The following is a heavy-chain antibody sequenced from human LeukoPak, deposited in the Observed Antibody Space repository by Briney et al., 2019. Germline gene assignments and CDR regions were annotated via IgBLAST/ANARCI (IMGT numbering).Heavy chain of an antibody. J-gene: IGHJ4*02. D-gene: IGHD4-17*01. V-gene: IGHV3-30*18. CDR3: AKRHDYGEVQDY. CDR2: ISYDGGNK. CDR1: GFTFNSYG. Sequence: GGSLRLSCATSGFTFNSYGMHWVRQAPGKGLEWVAVISYDGGNKYYADSVKGRFTISRDNSKNTLYLQMNSLRAEDTAVYYCAKRHDYGEVQDYWGQGTLVTVSS.